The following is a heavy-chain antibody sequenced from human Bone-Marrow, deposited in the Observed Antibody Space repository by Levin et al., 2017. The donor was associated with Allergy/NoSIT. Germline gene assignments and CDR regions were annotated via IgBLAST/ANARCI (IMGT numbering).Heavy chain of an antibody. Sequence: GASVKVSCVISGFSLSDYGTSWVRQAPGKGLEWVSSIRGHGDTTYYADSVKGRFTISRDNSKNTLYLQMTNLRAEDTALYYCASRPGADPYYFDYWGQGTLVTVSS. CDR3: ASRPGADPYYFDY. CDR1: GFSLSDYG. CDR2: IRGHGDTT. V-gene: IGHV3-23*01. J-gene: IGHJ4*02. D-gene: IGHD7-27*01.